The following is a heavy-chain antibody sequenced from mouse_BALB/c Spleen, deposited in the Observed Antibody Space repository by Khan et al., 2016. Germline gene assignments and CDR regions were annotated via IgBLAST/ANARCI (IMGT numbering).Heavy chain of an antibody. V-gene: IGHV3-2*02. CDR2: ISYSGSH. J-gene: IGHJ2*01. D-gene: IGHD1-2*01. CDR1: GYSITSGYG. CDR3: ARAARIKY. Sequence: EVQLQESGPGLVKPSQSLSLTCTVTGYSITSGYGWNWIRQFPGNKLEWMGYISYSGSHNYHPSLQSRISITRDPSKNQFFLTLNSMTTEDTATYSCARAARIKYWGQGTTLTGSS.